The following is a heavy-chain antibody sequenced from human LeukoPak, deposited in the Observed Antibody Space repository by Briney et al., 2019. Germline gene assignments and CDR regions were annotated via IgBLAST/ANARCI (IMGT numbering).Heavy chain of an antibody. J-gene: IGHJ6*02. CDR2: ISAYNGNT. CDR3: ARNKYSSPHYYYYGMDV. Sequence: ASVKVSCKASGYTFTSYGISWVRQAPGQGLEWMGWISAYNGNTNYAQKLQGRVTMTTDTSTSTAYMELRSLRSDDTAVYYCARNKYSSPHYYYYGMDVWGQGTTVTVSS. V-gene: IGHV1-18*01. CDR1: GYTFTSYG. D-gene: IGHD6-6*01.